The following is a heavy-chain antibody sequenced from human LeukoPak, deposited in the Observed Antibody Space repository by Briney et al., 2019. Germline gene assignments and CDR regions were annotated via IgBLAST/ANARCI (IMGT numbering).Heavy chain of an antibody. CDR3: ARESGSYSHDFDY. Sequence: ASVKVSCKASGYTFTGYYMHWVRQAPGQGLEWMGWINPNSGGTNYAQKFQGRVTMTRDTSISTAYMELNRLRSDDTAVYYCARESGSYSHDFDYWGQGTLVTVSS. CDR1: GYTFTGYY. CDR2: INPNSGGT. J-gene: IGHJ4*02. D-gene: IGHD1-26*01. V-gene: IGHV1-2*02.